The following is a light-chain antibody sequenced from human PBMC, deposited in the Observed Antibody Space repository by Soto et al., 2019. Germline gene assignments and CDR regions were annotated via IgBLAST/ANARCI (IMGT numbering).Light chain of an antibody. V-gene: IGLV2-14*01. Sequence: QSALTQPASVSGSPGQSITISCTGTSRDIGGYNYVSWHQQHPGKAPKVIITEVSNRPSGVSDRFSGSKSGNTASLTISGLQAEDEADYYCSSYTSRSTLDYVFGSGTKVTVL. CDR3: SSYTSRSTLDYV. CDR2: EVS. J-gene: IGLJ1*01. CDR1: SRDIGGYNY.